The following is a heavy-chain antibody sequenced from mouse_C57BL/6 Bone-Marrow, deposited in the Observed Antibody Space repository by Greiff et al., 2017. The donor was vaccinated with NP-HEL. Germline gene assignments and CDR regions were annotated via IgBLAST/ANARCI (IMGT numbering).Heavy chain of an antibody. CDR2: ISNGGGST. CDR3: ARRNGYYLYAMDY. J-gene: IGHJ4*01. V-gene: IGHV5-12*01. D-gene: IGHD2-3*01. Sequence: DVMLVESGGGLVQPGGSLKLSCAASGFTFSDYYMYWVRQTPEKRLEWVAYISNGGGSTYYPDTVKGRFTISRDNAKNTLYLQMSRLKSEDTAMYYCARRNGYYLYAMDYWGQGTSVTVSS. CDR1: GFTFSDYY.